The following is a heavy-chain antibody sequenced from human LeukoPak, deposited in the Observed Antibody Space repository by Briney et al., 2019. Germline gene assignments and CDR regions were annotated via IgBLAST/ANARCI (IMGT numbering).Heavy chain of an antibody. Sequence: SETLSLTCAVYGGSFSGYYWSWIRQPPGKGLEWIGEINHSGSTNYNPSLKSRVTISVDTSKNQFSLKLSSVTAADTAVYYCAREGWLQPFDYWGQGTLVPVSS. CDR1: GGSFSGYY. J-gene: IGHJ4*02. D-gene: IGHD5-24*01. CDR2: INHSGST. CDR3: AREGWLQPFDY. V-gene: IGHV4-34*01.